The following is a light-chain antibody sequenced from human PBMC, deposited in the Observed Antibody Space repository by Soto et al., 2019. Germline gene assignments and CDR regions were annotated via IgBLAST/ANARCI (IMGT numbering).Light chain of an antibody. CDR2: VGTGGIVG. Sequence: QSVLTQPPSASASLGASVTLTCTLSSGYSYYKVDWYQQRPGKGPRFVMRVGTGGIVGSKGDGIPDRFSVLGSGLNRYLTIKNIQEEDESDYHCGADHGSGSDFAVVFGGGTKLTVL. V-gene: IGLV9-49*01. CDR1: SGYSYYK. CDR3: GADHGSGSDFAVV. J-gene: IGLJ2*01.